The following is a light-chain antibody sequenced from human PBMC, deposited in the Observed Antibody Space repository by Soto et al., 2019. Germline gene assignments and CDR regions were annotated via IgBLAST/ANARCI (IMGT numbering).Light chain of an antibody. Sequence: DIQMTQFPSSLSASVGDRVIITCRASQSITKYLNWYQQKPGTAPKLLIYSASGLHSGVPSRFSGSGSGTDFTLTITSLQPEDFATYYCQQSYNTPRTFGQGTRLAIK. CDR2: SAS. CDR3: QQSYNTPRT. J-gene: IGKJ5*01. V-gene: IGKV1-39*01. CDR1: QSITKY.